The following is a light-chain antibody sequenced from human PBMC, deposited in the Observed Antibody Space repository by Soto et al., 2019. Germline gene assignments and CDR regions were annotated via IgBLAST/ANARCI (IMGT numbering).Light chain of an antibody. J-gene: IGKJ4*01. V-gene: IGKV3-20*01. Sequence: EIVLTQSPGTLSLSPGERATLSCRASQSVTSSYLAWYQQTPGQAPRLLIFGASSRATGIPDRFSGSGSGTDFTLTISRLEPDDFAIYYCQQYADSSPTFGGGTKVEIK. CDR1: QSVTSSY. CDR3: QQYADSSPT. CDR2: GAS.